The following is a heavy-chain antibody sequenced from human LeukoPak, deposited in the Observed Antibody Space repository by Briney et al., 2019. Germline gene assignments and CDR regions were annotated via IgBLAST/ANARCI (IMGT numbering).Heavy chain of an antibody. V-gene: IGHV3-23*01. J-gene: IGHJ3*01. D-gene: IGHD4-17*01. CDR2: IRGTGGTT. Sequence: PGGSLRLSCAASGFTFSDYALIWVRQAPGKGLEWISAIRGTGGTTYYADSVNGRCTISRDNSRNTVYLQMNSLRAEDTALYFCGKDPNGDYVGAFDFWGPGTMVTVSS. CDR1: GFTFSDYA. CDR3: GKDPNGDYVGAFDF.